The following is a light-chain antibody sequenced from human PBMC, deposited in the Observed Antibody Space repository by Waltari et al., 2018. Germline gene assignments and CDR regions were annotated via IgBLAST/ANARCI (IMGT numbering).Light chain of an antibody. Sequence: QSALTQPASVSGSPGQSITISCTGSSSDVGGDDSVSWYEDHPGQAPKVIIYDVNKRPSGVSNRFSGSKSGNTAFLTIAGLQTADEADYYCCSYVGSAISVFGGGTKLTVL. CDR1: SSDVGGDDS. CDR2: DVN. J-gene: IGLJ3*02. V-gene: IGLV2-23*02. CDR3: CSYVGSAISV.